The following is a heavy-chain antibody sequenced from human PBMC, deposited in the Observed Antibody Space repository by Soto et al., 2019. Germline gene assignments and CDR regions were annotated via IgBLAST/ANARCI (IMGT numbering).Heavy chain of an antibody. V-gene: IGHV3-23*01. CDR1: GFTFSSYA. J-gene: IGHJ4*02. CDR2: ISGSGGST. Sequence: GGSLRLSCAASGFTFSSYAMSWVRQAPGKGLEWVSAISGSGGSTYYADSVKGRFTISRDNSKNTLYLQMNSLRAEDTAVYYCAKDHIPWFLEWLLPPGGYFDYWGQGTLVTVSS. CDR3: AKDHIPWFLEWLLPPGGYFDY. D-gene: IGHD3-3*01.